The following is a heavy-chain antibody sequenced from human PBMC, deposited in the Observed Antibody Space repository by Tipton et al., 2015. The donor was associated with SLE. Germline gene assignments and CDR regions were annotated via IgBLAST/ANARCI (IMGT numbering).Heavy chain of an antibody. D-gene: IGHD6-13*01. CDR1: GFTFSSYA. J-gene: IGHJ4*02. Sequence: SLRLSCAASGFTFSSYAMHWVRQAPGKGLEWVAVISYDGSNKYYADSVKGRFTISRDNSKNTLYLQMNSLRAEDTAVYYCARGSSSWAGPFDYWGQGTLVTVSS. V-gene: IGHV3-30-3*01. CDR3: ARGSSSWAGPFDY. CDR2: ISYDGSNK.